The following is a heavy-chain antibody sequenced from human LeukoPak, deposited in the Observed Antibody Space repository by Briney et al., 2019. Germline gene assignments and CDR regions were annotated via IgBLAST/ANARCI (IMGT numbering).Heavy chain of an antibody. J-gene: IGHJ4*02. CDR1: GGSFSGYY. D-gene: IGHD2-2*01. V-gene: IGHV4-34*01. Sequence: SETLSLTCAVHGGSFSGYYWSWIRQPPGKGPEWIGEINHSGSTNYNPSLKSRVIISVDTSKNQFSLKLSSVTAADTAVYYCARGRRNREIVVVPAALDYWGQGTLVTVSS. CDR3: ARGRRNREIVVVPAALDY. CDR2: INHSGST.